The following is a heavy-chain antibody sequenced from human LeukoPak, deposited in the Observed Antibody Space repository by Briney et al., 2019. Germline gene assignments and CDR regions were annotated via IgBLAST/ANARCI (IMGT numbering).Heavy chain of an antibody. D-gene: IGHD2-15*01. CDR3: ARRACSGGSCQNDY. CDR1: GGSISSYY. Sequence: PSETLPLTCTVSGGSISSYYWSWIRQPPGKGLEWIGYIYYSGSTNYNPSLKSRVTISVDTSKNQFSLKLSSVTAADTAVYYCARRACSGGSCQNDYWGQGTLVTVSS. V-gene: IGHV4-59*08. J-gene: IGHJ4*02. CDR2: IYYSGST.